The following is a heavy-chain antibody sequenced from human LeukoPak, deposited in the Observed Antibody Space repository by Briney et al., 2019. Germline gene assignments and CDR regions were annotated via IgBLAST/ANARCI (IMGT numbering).Heavy chain of an antibody. CDR3: QSRFLEWLLDY. V-gene: IGHV4-39*01. CDR2: IYYGGYT. J-gene: IGHJ4*02. Sequence: SETLSLTCTVSGVSISSNNYYWGWIRQPPGKGLEWIGSIYYGGYTYYNPSLKSRVTISVDTSKNQFSLKLSSVTAADTAIYYCQSRFLEWLLDYWGQGTLVTVSS. D-gene: IGHD3-3*01. CDR1: GVSISSNNYY.